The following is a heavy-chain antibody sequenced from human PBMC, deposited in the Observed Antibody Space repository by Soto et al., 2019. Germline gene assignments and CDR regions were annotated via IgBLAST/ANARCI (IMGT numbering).Heavy chain of an antibody. CDR1: GYSFSNDW. Sequence: EVQLVQSGAEVKKPGQSLKISCKDSGYSFSNDWIGWVRQMPGKGLEWMGIIYPGDSETRYSPSFQGQVTISADKSISTAYLQWSSLKASDTAMYYCARLSFGFYPSGGGRPFDIWGQGTMVTVSS. CDR3: ARLSFGFYPSGGGRPFDI. CDR2: IYPGDSET. D-gene: IGHD3-10*01. V-gene: IGHV5-51*03. J-gene: IGHJ3*02.